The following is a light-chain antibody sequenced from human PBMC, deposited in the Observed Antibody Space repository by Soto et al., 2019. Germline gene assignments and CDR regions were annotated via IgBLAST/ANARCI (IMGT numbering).Light chain of an antibody. V-gene: IGKV1-27*01. Sequence: DIQMTQSPSSLSASVGDRVTITCRASQGINIYLAWYQQKPGRVPKLLIYSASTLQSGVPSRFRGSGSGTDFTLTISSLQPEDVSTYYCQKYDSAPRTFGPWTKVDIK. J-gene: IGKJ3*01. CDR2: SAS. CDR1: QGINIY. CDR3: QKYDSAPRT.